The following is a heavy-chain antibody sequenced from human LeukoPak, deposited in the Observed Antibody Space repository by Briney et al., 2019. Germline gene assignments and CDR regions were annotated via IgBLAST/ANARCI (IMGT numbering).Heavy chain of an antibody. CDR3: ARDLRNYYGSGSYYNGPFDY. D-gene: IGHD3-10*01. CDR1: GFTFSSYA. Sequence: PGGSLRLPCAASGFTFSSYAMSWVRRAPGKGLEWVSAISGSGGSTYYADSVKGRFTISRDNAKNSLYLQMNSLRAEDTAVYYCARDLRNYYGSGSYYNGPFDYWGQGTLVTVSS. V-gene: IGHV3-23*01. CDR2: ISGSGGST. J-gene: IGHJ4*02.